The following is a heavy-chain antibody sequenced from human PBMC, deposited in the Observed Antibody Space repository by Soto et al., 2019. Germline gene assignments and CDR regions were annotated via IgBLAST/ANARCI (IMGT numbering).Heavy chain of an antibody. J-gene: IGHJ3*02. CDR3: ARAKAVVIAALDI. Sequence: PGGSLRLSCKASGFMFNNSAMTWVRQAPGQGLQWVAGVSDNGGSRGGTYYADSVKGRFTISRDNSKNTLYLQLDSLTGADTAVYYCARAKAVVIAALDIWGQGTMVTVSS. D-gene: IGHD2-21*01. V-gene: IGHV3-23*01. CDR1: GFMFNNSA. CDR2: VSDNGGSRGGT.